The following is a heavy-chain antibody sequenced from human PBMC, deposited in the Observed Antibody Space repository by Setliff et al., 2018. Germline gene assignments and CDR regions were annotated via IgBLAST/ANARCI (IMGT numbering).Heavy chain of an antibody. J-gene: IGHJ4*02. CDR2: IKSKTDGGTT. V-gene: IGHV3-15*01. Sequence: PGGSLRLSCAASGFTFSNTWMSWVRQAPGKGLEWVGRIKSKTDGGTTDYAAPVKGRFTISRDDSKNTLYLQMNSLKTEDTAVYYCTTDHPGGGSTWWGQGTLVTVSS. CDR1: GFTFSNTW. CDR3: TTDHPGGGSTW. D-gene: IGHD3-16*01.